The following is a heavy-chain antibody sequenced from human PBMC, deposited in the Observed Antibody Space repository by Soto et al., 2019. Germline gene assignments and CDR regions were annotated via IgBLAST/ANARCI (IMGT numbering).Heavy chain of an antibody. J-gene: IGHJ4*02. CDR1: GFTFSNAW. V-gene: IGHV3-15*01. CDR2: IKSKTDGGTT. CDR3: TTTMVRGVSSPFDY. D-gene: IGHD3-10*01. Sequence: EVQLVESGGGLVKPGGSLRLSCAASGFTFSNAWMSWVRQAPGKGLEWVGRIKSKTDGGTTDYAAPVKGRFTISRDDSKNTLYLQMNSLKTEDTAVYYCTTTMVRGVSSPFDYWGQGTLVTVSS.